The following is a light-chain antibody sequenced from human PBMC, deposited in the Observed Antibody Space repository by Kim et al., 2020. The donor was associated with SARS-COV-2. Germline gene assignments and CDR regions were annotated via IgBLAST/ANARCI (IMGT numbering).Light chain of an antibody. V-gene: IGLV1-40*01. CDR3: QSYDSSLSGYV. CDR2: GNS. CDR1: SSNIGADYD. Sequence: RVTISCTERSSNIGADYDEHWYQQLPGTAPKLLIYGNSNRPSGVPDRFSGSKSGTSASLAITGLQAEDEADYYCQSYDSSLSGYVFGTGTKVTVL. J-gene: IGLJ1*01.